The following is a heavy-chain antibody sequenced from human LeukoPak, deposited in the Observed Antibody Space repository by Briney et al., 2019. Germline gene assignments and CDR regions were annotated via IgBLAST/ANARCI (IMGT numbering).Heavy chain of an antibody. D-gene: IGHD3-10*01. CDR1: GDSFSYFY. J-gene: IGHJ4*02. CDR2: INHSGSS. Sequence: SETLSLTCTVSGDSFSYFYWSWVRQPPGKGLEWIAEINHSGSSKYNPSLKSRVSISVDTSKNQFSLKLTSVTAADTAVYYCAAVPESYYTVYYFNYWGQGTLVTVSS. V-gene: IGHV4-34*01. CDR3: AAVPESYYTVYYFNY.